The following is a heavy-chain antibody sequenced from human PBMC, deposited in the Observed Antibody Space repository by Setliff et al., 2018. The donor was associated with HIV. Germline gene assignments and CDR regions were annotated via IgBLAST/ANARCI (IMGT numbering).Heavy chain of an antibody. J-gene: IGHJ4*02. CDR3: VRELLGSGGTVPEVNFFDF. D-gene: IGHD1-26*01. Sequence: PSETLSLTCKVSGGSFNTRRTKWGWIRQSPGKGLEWIGSIFYFGSVTYNPSLKSRPLISIDTSKTQSSLNLRSVTAADTAVYYCVRELLGSGGTVPEVNFFDFWGQGTLVTVSS. CDR2: IFYFGSV. V-gene: IGHV4-39*07. CDR1: GGSFNTRRTK.